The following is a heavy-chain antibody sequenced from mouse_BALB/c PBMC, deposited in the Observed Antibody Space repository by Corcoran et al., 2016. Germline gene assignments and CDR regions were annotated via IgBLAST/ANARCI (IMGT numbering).Heavy chain of an antibody. CDR2: IDPANGNT. CDR1: GFNIKDTY. D-gene: IGHD1-1*01. Sequence: EVQLQQSGAELVKPGASVKLSCTASGFNIKDTYMHWVKQRPEQGLEWIGRIDPANGNTKYDPKFQGKATITADTSSNTAYLQLSSLTSEDTAVYYGARGTTGGAMDYWGEGTSVTVSS. J-gene: IGHJ4*01. CDR3: ARGTTGGAMDY. V-gene: IGHV14-3*02.